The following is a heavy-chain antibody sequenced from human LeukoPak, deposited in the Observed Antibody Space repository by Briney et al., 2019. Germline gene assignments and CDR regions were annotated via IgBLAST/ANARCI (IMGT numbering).Heavy chain of an antibody. V-gene: IGHV4-30-4*02. CDR3: ARAPIVVVPAAIAYYYYGMDV. CDR1: GGSISSGDYY. CDR2: IYYSGST. Sequence: SETLSLTCTVSGGSISSGDYYWSWIRQPPGKGLEWIGYIYYSGSTYYNPSLKSRVTISVDTSKNQFSLKLSSVTAADTAVYYCARAPIVVVPAAIAYYYYGMDVWGQGTTVTVSS. D-gene: IGHD2-2*01. J-gene: IGHJ6*02.